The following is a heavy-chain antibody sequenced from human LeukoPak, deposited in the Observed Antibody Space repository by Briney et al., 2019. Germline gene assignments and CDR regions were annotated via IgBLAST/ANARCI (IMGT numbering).Heavy chain of an antibody. Sequence: SETLSLTCAVYGGSFSGYYWGWIRQPPGEGLEWIGEINHSGSTNYNPSLKSRVTISVDTSKNQFSLKLSSVTAADTAVYYCARGRARIAAAGTEYWGRGTLVTVSS. D-gene: IGHD6-13*01. V-gene: IGHV4-34*01. J-gene: IGHJ4*02. CDR2: INHSGST. CDR3: ARGRARIAAAGTEY. CDR1: GGSFSGYY.